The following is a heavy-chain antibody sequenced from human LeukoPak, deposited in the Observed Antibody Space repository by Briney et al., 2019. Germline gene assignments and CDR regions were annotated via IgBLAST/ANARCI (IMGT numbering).Heavy chain of an antibody. CDR1: GFTFTNYA. CDR2: ISGSGIDT. D-gene: IGHD2-2*01. V-gene: IGHV3-23*01. J-gene: IGHJ4*02. CDR3: AKGVDGYCSSASCHAYDC. Sequence: GGSLRLSCAASGFTFTNYAISWVRQAPGKGLEWVSAISGSGIDTYYADSVKGRFTISRDHSKDTLYLQMNSLTAEDTAVYYCAKGVDGYCSSASCHAYDCWGQGTLVTVSS.